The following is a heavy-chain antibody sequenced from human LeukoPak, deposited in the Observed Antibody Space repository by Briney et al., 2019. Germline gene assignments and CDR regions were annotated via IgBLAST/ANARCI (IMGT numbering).Heavy chain of an antibody. CDR3: SLLAVASPQDY. CDR1: GFSFSSYE. J-gene: IGHJ4*02. Sequence: GGSLRLSCAASGFSFSSYEMHWVRQAPGKGLEWVSDISYSGSTTYYADSVRGRCTTSRDNAKNLLYLQMHSLRAEDTAIYYCSLLAVASPQDYWGQGTLVTVSS. D-gene: IGHD6-19*01. CDR2: ISYSGSTT. V-gene: IGHV3-48*03.